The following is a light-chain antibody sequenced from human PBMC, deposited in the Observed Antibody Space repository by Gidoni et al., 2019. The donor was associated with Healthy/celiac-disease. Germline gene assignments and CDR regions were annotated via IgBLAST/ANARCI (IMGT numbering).Light chain of an antibody. CDR1: QSVSSY. CDR3: QQRSNWPWT. V-gene: IGKV3-11*01. CDR2: DAS. Sequence: EILLTQSPATLSFSPGERATLSCRASQSVSSYLSWYQQKPGQAPRLLIYDASNRATGIPARFSGSESGTDFSLTISSLEPEDFAVYYCQQRSNWPWTFGQGTKVEIK. J-gene: IGKJ1*01.